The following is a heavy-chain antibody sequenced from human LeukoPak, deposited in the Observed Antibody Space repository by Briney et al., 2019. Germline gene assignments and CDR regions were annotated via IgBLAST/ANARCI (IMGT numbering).Heavy chain of an antibody. Sequence: PSETLSLTCTVSGGSISSSSYYWGWIRQPPGKGLEWIGSIYYSGSTYYNPSLKSRVTISVDTSKSQFSLKLSSVTAADTAVYYCARSYYYDSSGLTGDYWGQGTLVTVSS. CDR3: ARSYYYDSSGLTGDY. J-gene: IGHJ4*02. V-gene: IGHV4-39*01. CDR1: GGSISSSSYY. CDR2: IYYSGST. D-gene: IGHD3-22*01.